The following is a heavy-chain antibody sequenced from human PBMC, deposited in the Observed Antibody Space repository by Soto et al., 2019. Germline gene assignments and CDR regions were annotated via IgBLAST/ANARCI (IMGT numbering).Heavy chain of an antibody. CDR3: ARGIVGRGEMAAVLSHY. CDR2: ISGYNGNT. J-gene: IGHJ4*02. CDR1: GYDFTNWG. V-gene: IGHV1-18*01. D-gene: IGHD3-3*02. Sequence: QVQLVQSGAEVKRPGASVKVSCKASGYDFTNWGLSWVRQAPGQGPEWMGWISGYNGNTNYAQKFQGRVTMTTDTFTTTGYMELWGLTSDDTAVYYCARGIVGRGEMAAVLSHYWGQGTLVTVSS.